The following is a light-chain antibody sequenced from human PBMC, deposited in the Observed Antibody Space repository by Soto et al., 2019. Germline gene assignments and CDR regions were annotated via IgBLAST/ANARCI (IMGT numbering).Light chain of an antibody. CDR2: AAS. J-gene: IGKJ5*01. V-gene: IGKV1-9*01. CDR3: PQFKNYPIT. CDR1: EEISRY. Sequence: QVTQPPASLSSSVDDRVTFTCRASEEISRYLVWYQQKPGAAPKLLIYAASALHSGVPSRFSGSGSGTDFTLTISRLHPEDFAVYFCPQFKNYPITFGQGRRLAIK.